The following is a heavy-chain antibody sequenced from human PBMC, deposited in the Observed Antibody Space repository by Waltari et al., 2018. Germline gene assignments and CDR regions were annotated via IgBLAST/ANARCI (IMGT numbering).Heavy chain of an antibody. CDR3: ARRRRDGYNSRPFDY. Sequence: QVQLQESGPGLVKPSETLSLTCAVSGYSISSGYYWGWIRQPPGKGLEWIGSIYQSGSTYYNPSLKSRVTISVDTSKNQFSLKLSSVTAADTAVYYCARRRRDGYNSRPFDYWGQGTLVTVSS. CDR2: IYQSGST. J-gene: IGHJ4*02. V-gene: IGHV4-38-2*01. CDR1: GYSISSGYY. D-gene: IGHD5-12*01.